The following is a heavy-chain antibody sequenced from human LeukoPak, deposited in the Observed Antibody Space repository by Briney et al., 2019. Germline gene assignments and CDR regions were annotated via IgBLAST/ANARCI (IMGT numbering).Heavy chain of an antibody. CDR1: GYTFTGYY. D-gene: IGHD6-6*01. CDR3: AREPIAARHYYYMDV. Sequence: ASVKVSCKASGYTFTGYYMHWVRQAPGQGLEWMGWINPNSGGTNYAQKFQGRVTMTRDTSISTAYMELSRLRSDDTAVYYCAREPIAARHYYYMDVWGKGTTVTVSS. CDR2: INPNSGGT. V-gene: IGHV1-2*02. J-gene: IGHJ6*03.